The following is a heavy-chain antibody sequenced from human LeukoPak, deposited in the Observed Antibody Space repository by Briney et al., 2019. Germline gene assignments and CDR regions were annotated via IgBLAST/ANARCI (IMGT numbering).Heavy chain of an antibody. V-gene: IGHV3-21*01. CDR2: ISRSGTYI. CDR3: ARGADYGSGSYYRDY. D-gene: IGHD3-10*01. CDR1: GFTFSSYN. J-gene: IGHJ4*02. Sequence: TGGSLRLSCAASGFTFSSYNMNWDRQAQGKGLEWVSSISRSGTYIYYADSVKGRFTISRDNAKNSLYLQMNSLRADDTAVYYCARGADYGSGSYYRDYWGQGTLVTVSS.